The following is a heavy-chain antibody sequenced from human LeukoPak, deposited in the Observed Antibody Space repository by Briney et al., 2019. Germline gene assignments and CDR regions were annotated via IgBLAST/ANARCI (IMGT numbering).Heavy chain of an antibody. CDR1: GGSISSYY. CDR2: IYYSVST. D-gene: IGHD2-2*01. Sequence: SETLSLTCTVSGGSISSYYWSWIRQPLGKGLEWIGYIYYSVSTNYNSSLKSRVPMSVDTAKNQMSLKLSSVTAADTAVYYCARRRAFGCSSTSCPPARYGMDVWGQGTTVTVSS. CDR3: ARRRAFGCSSTSCPPARYGMDV. V-gene: IGHV4-59*12. J-gene: IGHJ6*02.